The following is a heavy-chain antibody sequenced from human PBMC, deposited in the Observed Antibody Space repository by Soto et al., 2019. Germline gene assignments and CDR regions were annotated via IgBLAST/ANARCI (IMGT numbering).Heavy chain of an antibody. CDR3: ARNRYSSGWYSTRYYYYYYGMDV. J-gene: IGHJ6*02. V-gene: IGHV3-30-3*01. CDR2: ISYDGSNK. D-gene: IGHD6-19*01. Sequence: GGSLRLSCAASGFTFSSYAMHWVRQAPGKGLEWVAVISYDGSNKYYADSVKGRFTISRDNSKNTLYLQMNSLRAEDTAVYYCARNRYSSGWYSTRYYYYYYGMDVWGQGTTVTVSS. CDR1: GFTFSSYA.